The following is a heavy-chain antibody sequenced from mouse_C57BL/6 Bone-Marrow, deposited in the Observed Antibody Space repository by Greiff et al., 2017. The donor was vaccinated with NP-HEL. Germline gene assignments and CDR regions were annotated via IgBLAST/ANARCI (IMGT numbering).Heavy chain of an antibody. CDR3: ASNYYGSSCYY. CDR1: GYAFSSSW. V-gene: IGHV1-82*01. J-gene: IGHJ4*01. CDR2: IYPGDGDT. D-gene: IGHD1-1*01. Sequence: VQLQESGPELVKPGASVKISCKASGYAFSSSWMNWVKQRPGKGLEWIGRIYPGDGDTNYNGKFKGKATLTADKSSSTAYMQLSSLTSEDSAVYFCASNYYGSSCYYWGQGTSVTVSS.